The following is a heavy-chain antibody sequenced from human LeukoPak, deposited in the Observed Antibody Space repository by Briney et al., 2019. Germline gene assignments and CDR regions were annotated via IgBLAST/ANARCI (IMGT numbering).Heavy chain of an antibody. CDR1: GGSFSGYY. V-gene: IGHV4-34*01. Sequence: SETLSLTCAVYGGSFSGYYWSWIRQPPGKGLEWIGEINHSGSTNYNPSLKSRVTISVDTSKNQFSLNLSSVTAADTAVYYCARGEGSITGTNFDYWGQGTLVTVSS. CDR2: INHSGST. CDR3: ARGEGSITGTNFDY. D-gene: IGHD1-7*01. J-gene: IGHJ4*02.